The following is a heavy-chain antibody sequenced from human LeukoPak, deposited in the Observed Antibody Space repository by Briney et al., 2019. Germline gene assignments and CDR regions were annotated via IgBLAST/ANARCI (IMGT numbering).Heavy chain of an antibody. CDR3: ARGFPEVTGTTWYYYYYMDV. Sequence: PSETLSLTCAVYGGSFSGYYWSWIRQPPGKGLEWIGEINHSGSTNYNPSLKSRVTISVDTSKNQFSLKLSSVTAADTAVYYCARGFPEVTGTTWYYYYYMDVWGKGTTVTVSS. D-gene: IGHD1-7*01. CDR1: GGSFSGYY. V-gene: IGHV4-34*01. CDR2: INHSGST. J-gene: IGHJ6*03.